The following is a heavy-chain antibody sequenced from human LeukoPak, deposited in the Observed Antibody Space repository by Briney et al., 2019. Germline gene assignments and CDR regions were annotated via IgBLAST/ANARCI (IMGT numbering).Heavy chain of an antibody. D-gene: IGHD3/OR15-3a*01. V-gene: IGHV3-23*05. CDR3: ARDYYFDY. CDR1: GFIFSNYA. J-gene: IGHJ4*02. CDR2: FDTLDGLT. Sequence: GGSLRLSCAASGFIFSNYAMSWVRQAPGKGLEWVSSFDTLDGLTNYAESVKGRFTISRDNSKHTLSLQMNSLRAEDTAVYYCARDYYFDYWGQGTLVTVSS.